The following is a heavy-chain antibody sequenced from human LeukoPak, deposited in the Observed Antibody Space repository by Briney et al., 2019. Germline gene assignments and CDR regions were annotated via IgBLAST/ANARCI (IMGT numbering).Heavy chain of an antibody. CDR1: GFTFSSYA. D-gene: IGHD6-6*01. CDR3: AKDRGIWSIAARQLAFDY. V-gene: IGHV3-23*01. CDR2: ISGSGGST. J-gene: IGHJ4*02. Sequence: GGSLRLSCAASGFTFSSYAMSWVRQAPGKGLEWVSAISGSGGSTYYADSVKGRFTISRDNSKNTLYLQMNSLRAEDTAVYYCAKDRGIWSIAARQLAFDYWGQGTLVTVSS.